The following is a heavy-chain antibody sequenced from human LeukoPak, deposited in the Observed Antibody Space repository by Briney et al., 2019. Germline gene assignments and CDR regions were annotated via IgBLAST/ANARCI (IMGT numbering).Heavy chain of an antibody. CDR1: GGSFSGYY. Sequence: SETLSLTCAVYGGSFSGYYWSWIRQPPGKGLEWIGEINHSGSTNYNPSLKSRVTISVDTSKNQFSLKLSSVTAADTAVYYCARGRRAFYYYDSSGYQDGDYWGQGTLVTVSS. J-gene: IGHJ4*02. CDR2: INHSGST. D-gene: IGHD3-22*01. CDR3: ARGRRAFYYYDSSGYQDGDY. V-gene: IGHV4-34*01.